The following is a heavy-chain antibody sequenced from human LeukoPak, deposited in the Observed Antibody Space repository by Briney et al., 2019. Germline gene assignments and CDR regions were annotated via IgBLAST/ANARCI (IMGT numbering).Heavy chain of an antibody. V-gene: IGHV5-10-1*01. J-gene: IGHJ3*02. CDR1: GYSFTSYW. CDR3: ARHVPYGNTFDI. D-gene: IGHD3-10*01. CDR2: IDPSDSYT. Sequence: RESLKISCKGSGYSFTSYWISWVRQMPGKGLEWMGRIDPSDSYTSYSPSFQGHVTMSADRSISTAYLLWSSLKASDTAMYYCARHVPYGNTFDIWGQGTLVTVSS.